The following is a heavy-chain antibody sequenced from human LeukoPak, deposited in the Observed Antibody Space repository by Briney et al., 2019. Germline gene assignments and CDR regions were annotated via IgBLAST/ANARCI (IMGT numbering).Heavy chain of an antibody. CDR3: AKQGSGIVVVPFDY. CDR2: ISGSGGST. CDR1: GFTFSSYA. Sequence: GGSLRLSCAASGFTFSSYAMSWVRQAPGKGLEWVSAISGSGGSTYYADSVKGRLTISRDNSKNTLYLRMNSLRAEDTAVYYCAKQGSGIVVVPFDYWGQGTLVTVSS. J-gene: IGHJ4*02. D-gene: IGHD3-22*01. V-gene: IGHV3-23*01.